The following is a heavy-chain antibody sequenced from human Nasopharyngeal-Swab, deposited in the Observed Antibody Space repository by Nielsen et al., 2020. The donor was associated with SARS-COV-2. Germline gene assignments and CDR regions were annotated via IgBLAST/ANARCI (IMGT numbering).Heavy chain of an antibody. J-gene: IGHJ6*02. Sequence: GESLKISCAASGFTLSDYNMYWVRQALGKGLEWISFITVTSTTKYYTESSRGRFTISRDNARNTLYLQMNRLSAEDTATYYCSRVPAAWMVFHRGTYYFHAMDVWGQGTPVTVSS. D-gene: IGHD3-16*01. CDR3: SRVPAAWMVFHRGTYYFHAMDV. CDR1: GFTLSDYN. CDR2: ITVTSTTK. V-gene: IGHV3-48*04.